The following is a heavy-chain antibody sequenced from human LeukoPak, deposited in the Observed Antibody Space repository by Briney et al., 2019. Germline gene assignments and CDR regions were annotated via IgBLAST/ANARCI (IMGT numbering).Heavy chain of an antibody. V-gene: IGHV4-59*12. D-gene: IGHD3-9*01. CDR1: GGSISSYY. CDR3: AREYSDILTGYYLFDS. Sequence: PSETLSLTCTVSGGSISSYYWSWIRQPPGKGLEWIGYIYYSGSTNYNPSLKSRVTISVDTSKNQFSLKLSSVTAADTAVYYCAREYSDILTGYYLFDSWGQGTLVTVSS. J-gene: IGHJ4*02. CDR2: IYYSGST.